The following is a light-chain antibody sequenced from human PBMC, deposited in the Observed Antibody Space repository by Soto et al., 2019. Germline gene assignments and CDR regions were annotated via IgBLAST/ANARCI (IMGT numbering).Light chain of an antibody. CDR3: QQYYSAPTWT. Sequence: DIVMTQSPDSLAVPLGERATINCKSSQSIFYSSNNKNYLAWFQQKPGQPPKLLIYWASTRESGVPDRFSGSGSGTDFTLTNSSLQAEDVAVYYCQQYYSAPTWTFGHGTKVEIK. CDR2: WAS. J-gene: IGKJ1*01. CDR1: QSIFYSSNNKNY. V-gene: IGKV4-1*01.